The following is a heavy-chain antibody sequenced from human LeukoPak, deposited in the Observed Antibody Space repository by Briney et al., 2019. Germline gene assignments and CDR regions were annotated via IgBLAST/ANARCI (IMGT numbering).Heavy chain of an antibody. CDR1: GFTFSSYA. CDR2: ISGSGGST. CDR3: RALRYCSGGSCPYYYYYGMDV. D-gene: IGHD2-15*01. Sequence: GGSLRLSCAASGFTFSSYAMSWVRQAPGKGLEWVSAISGSGGSTYYADSVKGRFTISRDSSKNTLYLQMNSLRAEDTAVYYCRALRYCSGGSCPYYYYYGMDVWGQGTTVTVSS. V-gene: IGHV3-23*01. J-gene: IGHJ6*02.